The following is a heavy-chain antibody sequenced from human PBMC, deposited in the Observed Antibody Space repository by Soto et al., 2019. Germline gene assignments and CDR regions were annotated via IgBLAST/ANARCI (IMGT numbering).Heavy chain of an antibody. D-gene: IGHD2-2*01. CDR1: TISVRSGTYY. V-gene: IGHV4-61*01. J-gene: IGHJ5*02. CDR3: ARGRGRLGYCSSTSCYGPRRFSFDP. CDR2: IHDSGSI. Sequence: PSETLSLTCTVSTISVRSGTYYWSWVRQPSGQGLEWIGYIHDSGSIKYNPSLKNRVTISVDTAKNQFSLKLSSVTAADTAVYYCARGRGRLGYCSSTSCYGPRRFSFDPWGQGXLVTVSS.